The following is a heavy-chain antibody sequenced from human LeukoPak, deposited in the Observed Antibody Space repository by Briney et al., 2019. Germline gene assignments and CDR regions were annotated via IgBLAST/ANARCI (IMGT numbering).Heavy chain of an antibody. CDR1: GFIVSSNY. V-gene: IGHV3-66*01. J-gene: IGHJ5*02. CDR3: ARSHMYSSNWYNWFDP. Sequence: GGSLRLSCAASGFIVSSNYMSWVRQAPGKGLEWISVIYSAGSTYYADSVKGRFTISRDNSKNTVFLQMNSLRAEDTAVYYCARSHMYSSNWYNWFDPRGQGTLVTVSS. D-gene: IGHD6-13*01. CDR2: IYSAGST.